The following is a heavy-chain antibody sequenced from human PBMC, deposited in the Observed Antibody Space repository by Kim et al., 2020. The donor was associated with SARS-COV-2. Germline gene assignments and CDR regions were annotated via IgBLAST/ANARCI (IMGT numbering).Heavy chain of an antibody. CDR3: ASHTPSSGWSFDN. D-gene: IGHD6-19*01. Sequence: YYADSVEGRFTISKDNSKNTLSLQMNSLRGEDTAVYYCASHTPSSGWSFDNWGQGTLVTVTS. V-gene: IGHV3-30*01. J-gene: IGHJ4*02.